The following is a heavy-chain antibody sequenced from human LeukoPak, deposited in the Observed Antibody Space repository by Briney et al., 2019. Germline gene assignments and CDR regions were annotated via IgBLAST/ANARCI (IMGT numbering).Heavy chain of an antibody. CDR3: ARRWGLKAFDI. CDR1: GGSFSGYY. CDR2: INHSGST. D-gene: IGHD1-26*01. Sequence: MTSETLSLTCAVYGGSFSGYYWSWIRQPPGKGLEWIGEINHSGSTNYNPSLKSRVTISVDTSKNQFSPKLSSVPAEDPAVHYCARRWGLKAFDIWGQGTMVTVSS. V-gene: IGHV4-34*01. J-gene: IGHJ3*02.